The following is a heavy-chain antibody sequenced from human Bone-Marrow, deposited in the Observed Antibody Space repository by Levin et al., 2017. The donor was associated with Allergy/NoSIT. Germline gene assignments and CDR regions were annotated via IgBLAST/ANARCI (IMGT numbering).Heavy chain of an antibody. CDR1: EFIVSSNY. CDR3: VARSNGMDV. J-gene: IGHJ6*02. D-gene: IGHD5-12*01. CDR2: IYSGGSA. Sequence: TGGSLRLSCAASEFIVSSNYMSWVRQAPGKGLDWVSVIYSGGSADYAESVKGRFTISRDNSKNTLYLQMNSLRAEDTAVYYCVARSNGMDVWGQGTTVTVSS. V-gene: IGHV3-66*01.